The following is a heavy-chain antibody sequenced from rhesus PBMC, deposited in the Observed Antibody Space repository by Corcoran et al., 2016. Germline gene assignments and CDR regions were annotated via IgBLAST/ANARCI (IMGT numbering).Heavy chain of an antibody. CDR3: ARGVVITTTVIDY. CDR1: GFTCSDYN. J-gene: IGHJ4*01. Sequence: EVQLVESGGGLEKPGGSLRLSCAASGFTCSDYNMDWGRKAAGKGLAWFSLISIGVGNTWSADSVKVRFTISRENAKNTLYLQMNILRAEDTAVYYCARGVVITTTVIDYWGQGVLVTVSS. D-gene: IGHD3-16*01. CDR2: ISIGVGNT. V-gene: IGHV3-178*01.